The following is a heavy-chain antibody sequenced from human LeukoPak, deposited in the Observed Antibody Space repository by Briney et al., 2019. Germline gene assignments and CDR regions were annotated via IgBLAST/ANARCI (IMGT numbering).Heavy chain of an antibody. CDR1: GFTFSSYE. J-gene: IGHJ6*04. D-gene: IGHD3-10*02. CDR2: ISSSGSTI. CDR3: AELGITMIGGV. V-gene: IGHV3-48*03. Sequence: TGGSLRLSCAASGFTFSSYEMNRVRQAPGKGLGWVSYISSSGSTIYYADSVEGGFTISRDNAKNSLYLQMNSLRAENTAVYYCAELGITMIGGVWGKGTTVTISS.